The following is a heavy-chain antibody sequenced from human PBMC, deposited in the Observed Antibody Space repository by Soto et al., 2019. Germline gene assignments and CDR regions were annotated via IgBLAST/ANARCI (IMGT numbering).Heavy chain of an antibody. V-gene: IGHV6-1*01. CDR3: ARRARPDFYYMDV. D-gene: IGHD6-6*01. J-gene: IGHJ6*03. Sequence: PSQTLSLTCAISGDSVSSNSAAWNWIRQSTSRGLEWLGRTYYRSKWYNDYANSVQGRFTISRDNSKNTVYLQMGSLRPEDMAVYYCARRARPDFYYMDVWGKGTTVTVSS. CDR1: GDSVSSNSAA. CDR2: TYYRSKWYN.